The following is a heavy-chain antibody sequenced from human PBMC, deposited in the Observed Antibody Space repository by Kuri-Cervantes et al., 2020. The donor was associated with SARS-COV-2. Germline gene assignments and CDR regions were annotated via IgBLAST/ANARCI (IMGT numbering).Heavy chain of an antibody. Sequence: ASVKVSCKASGYTFTGYYMHWVRQAPGQGLEWMGWINANSGGTNYAQKFQGRVTMTTDTSISTAYMELSRLRSDDTAVYYCARGQDIVVVVAATPGRGAFDIWGQGTMVTVSS. CDR1: GYTFTGYY. V-gene: IGHV1-2*02. D-gene: IGHD2-15*01. CDR3: ARGQDIVVVVAATPGRGAFDI. CDR2: INANSGGT. J-gene: IGHJ3*02.